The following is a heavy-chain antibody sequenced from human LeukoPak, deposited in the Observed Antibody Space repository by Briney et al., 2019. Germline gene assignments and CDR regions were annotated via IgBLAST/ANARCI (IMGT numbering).Heavy chain of an antibody. V-gene: IGHV4-4*07. CDR1: GGSISSYY. J-gene: IGHJ5*02. CDR2: IYTSGST. CDR3: ARDRGGTSLNWFDP. Sequence: PSETLSLTCTVSGGSISSYYWSWIRQPAGKGLEWIGRIYTSGSTNYNPSLKSRVTMSVDTSKNQFSLKLSSATAADTAVYYCARDRGGTSLNWFDPWGQGTLVTVSS. D-gene: IGHD2-2*01.